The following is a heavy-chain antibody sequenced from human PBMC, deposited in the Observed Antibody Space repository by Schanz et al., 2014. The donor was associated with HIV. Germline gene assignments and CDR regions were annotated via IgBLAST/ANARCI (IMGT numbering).Heavy chain of an antibody. V-gene: IGHV3-30*18. CDR1: GFIFSKYG. J-gene: IGHJ4*02. CDR2: ISNDGSNK. CDR3: AKGLRQWLVLGVSDY. Sequence: GQLVGSGGGVVQPGRSLRLSCAVSGFIFSKYGMHWVRQAPGKGLEWGAVISNDGSNKYYADSVKGRFTIARDNSKNTLYLQMNSLRAEDTAVYYCAKGLRQWLVLGVSDYWGQGTLVTVSS. D-gene: IGHD6-19*01.